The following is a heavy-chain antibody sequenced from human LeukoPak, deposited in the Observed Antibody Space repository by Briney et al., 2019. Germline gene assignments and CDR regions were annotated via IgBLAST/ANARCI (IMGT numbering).Heavy chain of an antibody. V-gene: IGHV4-59*01. D-gene: IGHD3-3*01. CDR2: IYYSGST. CDR1: GGSISSYY. Sequence: SETLSLTCTVSGGSISSYYWSWIRQPPGKGLEWIGYIYYSGSTNYNPSLKSRVTISVDTSKDQFSLKLSSVTAADTAAYYCARVTEDFWSGYIDYWGQGTLVTVSS. CDR3: ARVTEDFWSGYIDY. J-gene: IGHJ4*02.